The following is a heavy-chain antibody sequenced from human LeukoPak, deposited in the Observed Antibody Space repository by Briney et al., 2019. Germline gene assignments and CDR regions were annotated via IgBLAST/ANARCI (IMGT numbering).Heavy chain of an antibody. Sequence: SETLSLTCNVSGGSMSGYYWSWIRQPAGKGLEWIGRIYSGGNTNYNPSLRSRIAMSVDTSKNHFSLKLSSVTAADTAVYYCARGYGSGWYFGDWSQGTLVTVSS. CDR3: ARGYGSGWYFGD. D-gene: IGHD6-19*01. J-gene: IGHJ4*02. CDR2: IYSGGNT. V-gene: IGHV4-4*07. CDR1: GGSMSGYY.